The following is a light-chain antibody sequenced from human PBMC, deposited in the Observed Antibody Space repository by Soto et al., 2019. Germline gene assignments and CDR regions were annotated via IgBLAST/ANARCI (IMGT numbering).Light chain of an antibody. V-gene: IGLV2-14*03. CDR1: STDCGGHYY. Sequence: QSALTQPASVSGSPGQSITISCTGTSTDCGGHYYVSWYQQHPGKAPKLIIYDVTDRPSGVSHRFSGSKSGNTASLTISGLQAEDEADYYCTSYTSTNSYVAVGGGTKLTVL. J-gene: IGLJ2*01. CDR2: DVT. CDR3: TSYTSTNSYVA.